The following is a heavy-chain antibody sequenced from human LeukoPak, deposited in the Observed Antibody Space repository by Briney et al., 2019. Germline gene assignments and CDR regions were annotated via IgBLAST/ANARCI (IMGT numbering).Heavy chain of an antibody. CDR1: GGIFSSYA. V-gene: IGHV1-69*04. CDR3: ARAPDGGAFDI. CDR2: IIPIHGTA. Sequence: GSSVKVSCKASGGIFSSYAISWVRQAPGQGLEWMGRIIPIHGTANYAQKFQGRVTITADKSTSTAYMELSSLRSEDTAVYYCARAPDGGAFDIWGQGTMVTASS. J-gene: IGHJ3*02. D-gene: IGHD3-16*01.